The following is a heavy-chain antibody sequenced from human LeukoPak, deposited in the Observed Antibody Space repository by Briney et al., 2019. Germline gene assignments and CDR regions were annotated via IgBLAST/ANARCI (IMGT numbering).Heavy chain of an antibody. D-gene: IGHD2-21*02. V-gene: IGHV3-23*01. CDR3: ARTPYCGGDCSSAEYFQH. CDR1: GFTFSSYA. Sequence: GGSLRLSCAASGFTFSSYAMSWVRQAPGKGLEWVSAISGSGGTTYYADSVKGRFTISRDNSKNTLYLQMNSLRAEDTALYYCARTPYCGGDCSSAEYFQHWGQGTLVTVSS. J-gene: IGHJ1*01. CDR2: ISGSGGTT.